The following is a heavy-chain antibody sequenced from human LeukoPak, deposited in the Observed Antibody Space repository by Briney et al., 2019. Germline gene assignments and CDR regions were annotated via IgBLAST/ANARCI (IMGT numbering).Heavy chain of an antibody. CDR2: ISYDGNNE. V-gene: IGHV3-30*04. D-gene: IGHD3-3*01. J-gene: IGHJ4*02. CDR1: GFIFSSYA. Sequence: GGSLRLSCAASGFIFSSYAMHWVRQVPGKGLEWVALISYDGNNEYYADSVKGRFIISRDDSKNTLYVQMSSLRAEDTTVYYCARGRNNYDFWGQGTLVTVSS. CDR3: ARGRNNYDF.